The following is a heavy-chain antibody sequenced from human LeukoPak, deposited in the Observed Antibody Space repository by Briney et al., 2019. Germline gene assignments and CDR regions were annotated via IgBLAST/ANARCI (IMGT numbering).Heavy chain of an antibody. Sequence: SETLSLTCAVYGVSFSGYYWSWIRQPPGKGLEWIGEINHSGSTNYNPSLKSRVTISVDTSKNQFSLKLSSVTAADTAVYYCASYYYDSSSTPLSRSFDYWGQGTLVIVSS. D-gene: IGHD3-22*01. CDR3: ASYYYDSSSTPLSRSFDY. J-gene: IGHJ4*02. V-gene: IGHV4-34*01. CDR2: INHSGST. CDR1: GVSFSGYY.